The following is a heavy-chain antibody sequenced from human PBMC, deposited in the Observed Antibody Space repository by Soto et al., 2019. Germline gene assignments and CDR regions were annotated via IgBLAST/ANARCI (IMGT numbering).Heavy chain of an antibody. CDR1: GFTFSDHY. CDR3: ARLRLTGYFDY. Sequence: QVQLVESGGGLVKPGGSLRLSCVASGFTFSDHYMTWIRQAPGKGLEWLSYVSTSSSYTNYADSVKGRFTISRDNAMNSLYPQMNSLRAEYTAVYYCARLRLTGYFDYWGQGTLVTVSS. V-gene: IGHV3-11*05. J-gene: IGHJ4*02. CDR2: VSTSSSYT.